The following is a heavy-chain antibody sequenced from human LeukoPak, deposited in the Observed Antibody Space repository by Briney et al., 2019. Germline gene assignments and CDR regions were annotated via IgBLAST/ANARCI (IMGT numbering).Heavy chain of an antibody. Sequence: GRSLRLSCAASGFTFSSYGMHWVRQAPGKGLEWVAVISYDGSNKYYADSVKGRFTISRDNSKNTLYLQMNSLRAEDTAVYYCAKDQGDFDWLPPFDYWGQEPWSPSPQ. CDR1: GFTFSSYG. D-gene: IGHD3-9*01. CDR2: ISYDGSNK. CDR3: AKDQGDFDWLPPFDY. V-gene: IGHV3-30*18. J-gene: IGHJ4*01.